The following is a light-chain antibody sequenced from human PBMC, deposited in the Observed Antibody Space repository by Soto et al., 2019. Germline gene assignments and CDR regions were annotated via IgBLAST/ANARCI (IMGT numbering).Light chain of an antibody. CDR3: QQVKSYPRT. Sequence: DIQLTQSPSFLSASVGDRVTITCRASQGIAGSLAWYQQKPVKPPKLLIYAESTLQSGVPSRFSGSGSGTRGTLTISSLQPEDFATYYCQQVKSYPRTFGGGTKVEIK. V-gene: IGKV1-9*01. J-gene: IGKJ4*01. CDR2: AES. CDR1: QGIAGS.